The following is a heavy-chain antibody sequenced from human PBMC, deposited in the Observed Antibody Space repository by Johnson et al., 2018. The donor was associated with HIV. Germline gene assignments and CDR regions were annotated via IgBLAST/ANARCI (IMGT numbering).Heavy chain of an antibody. J-gene: IGHJ3*02. V-gene: IGHV3-20*04. CDR1: GFTFDDYG. Sequence: MQLVESGGGVVRPGGSLRLSCAASGFTFDDYGMSWVRQAPGKGLEWVSGINWNGGSTGYADSVKGRFTISRDNAKNSLYLQMNSLRAEDTALYYCAKVLATTVYSSSSCSDAFDIWGQGTMVTVSS. D-gene: IGHD6-6*01. CDR2: INWNGGST. CDR3: AKVLATTVYSSSSCSDAFDI.